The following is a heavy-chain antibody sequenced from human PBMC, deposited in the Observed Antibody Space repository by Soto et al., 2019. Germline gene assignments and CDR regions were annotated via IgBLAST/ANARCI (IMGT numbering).Heavy chain of an antibody. D-gene: IGHD6-19*01. CDR3: ARGRGQWLVFDY. Sequence: TLSLTCTVSVGSSSSGGYYWSWILQHPGKGLEWIGYIYYIGSTYYNPSLKSRVTISVDTSKNQFSLKLSSVTAADTAVYYCARGRGQWLVFDYWGQGTLVTVSS. V-gene: IGHV4-31*03. CDR2: IYYIGST. CDR1: VGSSSSGGYY. J-gene: IGHJ4*02.